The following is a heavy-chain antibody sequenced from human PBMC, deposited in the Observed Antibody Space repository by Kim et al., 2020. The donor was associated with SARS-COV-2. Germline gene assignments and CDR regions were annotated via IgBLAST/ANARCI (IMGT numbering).Heavy chain of an antibody. CDR1: GYTFTSYG. V-gene: IGHV1-18*04. J-gene: IGHJ2*01. Sequence: ASVKVSCKASGYTFTSYGISWVRQAPGQGLEWMGWISAYNGNTNYAQKLQGRVTMTTDTSTSTAYMELRSLRSDDTAVYYCARVRIAPSWSWGNFDLWGRGTLVTVSS. CDR2: ISAYNGNT. CDR3: ARVRIAPSWSWGNFDL. D-gene: IGHD3-16*01.